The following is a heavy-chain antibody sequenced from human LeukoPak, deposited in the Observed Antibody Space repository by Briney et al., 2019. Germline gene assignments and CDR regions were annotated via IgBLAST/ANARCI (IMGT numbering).Heavy chain of an antibody. D-gene: IGHD3-10*01. CDR1: GGSFSGYY. CDR2: INHSGST. V-gene: IGHV4-34*01. J-gene: IGHJ5*02. Sequence: PSETLSLTCAVYGGSFSGYYWSWIRQPPGKGLEWIGEINHSGSTNYNPSLKSRVTISVDTSKNQFSLKLSSVTAADTAVYYCARGASNVLLWFGELLKNNWFDPWGQGTLVTVSS. CDR3: ARGASNVLLWFGELLKNNWFDP.